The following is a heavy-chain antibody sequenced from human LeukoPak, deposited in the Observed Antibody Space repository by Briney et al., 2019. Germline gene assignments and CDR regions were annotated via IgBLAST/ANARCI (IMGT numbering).Heavy chain of an antibody. V-gene: IGHV4-59*02. J-gene: IGHJ4*02. CDR3: ARSMVWGAYFDY. Sequence: SETLSLTCTVSGDSVSTYHWSWIRQPPGKGLEWIGYIYNTGSTNYNPSLKSRVTISADTSKNQFSLKLSSVTAADTAVYYCARSMVWGAYFDYWGQGTLVTVSS. CDR2: IYNTGST. D-gene: IGHD3-10*01. CDR1: GDSVSTYH.